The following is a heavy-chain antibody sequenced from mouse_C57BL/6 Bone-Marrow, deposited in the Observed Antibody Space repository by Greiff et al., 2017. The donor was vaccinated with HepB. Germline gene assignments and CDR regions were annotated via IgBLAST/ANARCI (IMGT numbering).Heavy chain of an antibody. CDR2: INPSSGYT. CDR1: GYTFTSYT. CDR3: ARGGGTTYYYAMDY. V-gene: IGHV1-4*01. J-gene: IGHJ4*01. Sequence: VQRVESGAELARPGASVKMSCKASGYTFTSYTMHWVKQRPGQGLEWIGYINPSSGYTKYNQKFKDKATLTADKSSSTAYMQLSSLTSEDSAVYYCARGGGTTYYYAMDYWGQGTSVTVSS. D-gene: IGHD1-1*01.